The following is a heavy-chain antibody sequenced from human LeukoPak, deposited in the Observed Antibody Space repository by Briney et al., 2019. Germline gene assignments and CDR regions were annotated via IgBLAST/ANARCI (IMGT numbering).Heavy chain of an antibody. CDR1: GYSINNYY. J-gene: IGHJ5*02. D-gene: IGHD3/OR15-3a*01. V-gene: IGHV4-59*08. Sequence: PSETLSLTCTVSGYSINNYYWSWIRQSPGKGLEWIGYIYYSGSTNYSPSLKSRVTMSVDTSKTQFSLKLTSVTAADTAVYYCARRDSRWFDPWGQGTLVTVSS. CDR3: ARRDSRWFDP. CDR2: IYYSGST.